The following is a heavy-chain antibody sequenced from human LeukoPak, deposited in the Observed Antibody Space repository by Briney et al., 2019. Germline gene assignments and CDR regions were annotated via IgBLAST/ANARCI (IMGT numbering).Heavy chain of an antibody. D-gene: IGHD3-9*01. V-gene: IGHV4-39*02. CDR2: VYYSGRA. CDR1: GSSVSTISSY. CDR3: ARLRKGRYFDYFFEY. Sequence: SETLSLTCTVSGSSVSTISSYWGWIRQPPGKGLEWIGNVYYSGRANYSPSLKSRVTMSVDTSKNRFSLKMTSVTAADTAVYFCARLRKGRYFDYFFEYWGQGTLVTVSS. J-gene: IGHJ4*02.